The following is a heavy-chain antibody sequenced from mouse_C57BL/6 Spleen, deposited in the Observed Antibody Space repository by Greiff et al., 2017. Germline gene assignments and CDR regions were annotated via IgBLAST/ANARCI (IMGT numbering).Heavy chain of an antibody. J-gene: IGHJ2*01. V-gene: IGHV1-22*01. CDR2: INPNNGGT. CDR1: GYTFTDYN. D-gene: IGHD1-1*01. Sequence: EVQLQQSGPELVKPGASVKMSCKASGYTFTDYNMHWVKQSHGKSLEWIGYINPNNGGTSYNQKFKGKATLTVNKSSSTAYMELRSLTSEDSAVYYCACFLFITTVEGDYWGQGTTLTVSS. CDR3: ACFLFITTVEGDY.